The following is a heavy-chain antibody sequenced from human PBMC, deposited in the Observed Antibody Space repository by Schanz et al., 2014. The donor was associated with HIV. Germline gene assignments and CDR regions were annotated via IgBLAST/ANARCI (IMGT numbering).Heavy chain of an antibody. J-gene: IGHJ4*02. CDR3: SRGAGGGDYYDSSDYPYCLDY. Sequence: QVQLQQWGAGLLKPSETLSLTCAVYGGSFSGYYWSWIRQSPGKGLEWIGEINHSGRTKYSPSLERRVPISVDTSKSQFSLKLSSVTAADTAVYYCSRGAGGGDYYDSSDYPYCLDYWGQGTQVTVSS. V-gene: IGHV4-34*02. D-gene: IGHD3-22*01. CDR1: GGSFSGYY. CDR2: INHSGRT.